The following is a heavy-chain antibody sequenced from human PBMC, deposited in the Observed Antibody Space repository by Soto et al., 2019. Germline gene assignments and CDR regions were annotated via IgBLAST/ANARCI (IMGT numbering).Heavy chain of an antibody. D-gene: IGHD3-10*01. CDR3: ARVRLLWNWFDP. Sequence: SETLSLTCTVSGGSISSGGYYWSWIRQHPGKGLEWIGYIYYSGSTYYNPSLKSRVTISVDTSKNQFSLKLSSVTAADTAVYYCARVRLLWNWFDPWGQGTLVTVSS. CDR2: IYYSGST. V-gene: IGHV4-31*02. J-gene: IGHJ5*02. CDR1: GGSISSGGYY.